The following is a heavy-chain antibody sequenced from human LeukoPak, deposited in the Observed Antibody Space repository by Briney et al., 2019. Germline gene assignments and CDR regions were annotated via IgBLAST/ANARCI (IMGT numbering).Heavy chain of an antibody. Sequence: ASVKVSCKASGYTFTSYDIDWVRQATGQGLEWMGWMNPNSGNTGYAQKFQGRVTMTRNTSISTAYMELSSLRSEDTAVYYCARPPETSHGDYYYYYMDVWGKGTTVTISS. CDR1: GYTFTSYD. V-gene: IGHV1-8*01. CDR3: ARPPETSHGDYYYYYMDV. J-gene: IGHJ6*03. D-gene: IGHD2-2*01. CDR2: MNPNSGNT.